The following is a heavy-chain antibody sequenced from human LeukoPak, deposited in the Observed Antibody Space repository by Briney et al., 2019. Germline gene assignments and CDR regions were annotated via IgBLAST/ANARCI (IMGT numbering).Heavy chain of an antibody. D-gene: IGHD4-17*01. V-gene: IGHV3-30*03. CDR1: GFTFNNYG. CDR2: ISSDGTKK. Sequence: GGSLRLSCAASGFTFNNYGMHWVRQAPGKGLEWVAVISSDGTKKYYGDSVKGRFTISRDDSKNTLYLQMNSLRAEDTAVYYCARCGDHGNYFDCWGQGTLVTVSS. J-gene: IGHJ4*02. CDR3: ARCGDHGNYFDC.